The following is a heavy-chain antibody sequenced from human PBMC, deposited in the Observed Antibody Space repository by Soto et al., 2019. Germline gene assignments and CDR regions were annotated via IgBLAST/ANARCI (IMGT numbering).Heavy chain of an antibody. J-gene: IGHJ6*02. CDR1: GGSFSGYY. V-gene: IGHV4-34*01. D-gene: IGHD3-3*01. Sequence: SETLSLTCAVYGGSFSGYYWSWIRQPPGKGLEWIGEINHSGSTNYNPSLKSRVTISVDTSKNQFSLKLSFVTAADTAVYYCARGSSVLRFLEWSTWHYYYYGMDVWGQGTTVTFSS. CDR3: ARGSSVLRFLEWSTWHYYYYGMDV. CDR2: INHSGST.